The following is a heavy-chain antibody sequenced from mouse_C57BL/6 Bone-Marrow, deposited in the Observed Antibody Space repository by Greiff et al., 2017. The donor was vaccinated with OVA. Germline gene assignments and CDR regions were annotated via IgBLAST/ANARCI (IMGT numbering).Heavy chain of an antibody. Sequence: EVKLVESGGGLVQPGGSLSLSCAASGFTFTDYYMSWVRQPPGKALEWLGFIRNKANGYTTEYSASVKGRFTISRDNSQSILYLQMNALRAEDSATYYCARYRTMIDWYFDVWGTGTTVTVSS. V-gene: IGHV7-3*01. J-gene: IGHJ1*03. CDR2: IRNKANGYTT. CDR3: ARYRTMIDWYFDV. D-gene: IGHD2-4*01. CDR1: GFTFTDYY.